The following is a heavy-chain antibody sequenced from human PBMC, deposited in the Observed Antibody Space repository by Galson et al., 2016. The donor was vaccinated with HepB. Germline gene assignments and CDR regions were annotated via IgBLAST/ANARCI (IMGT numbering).Heavy chain of an antibody. J-gene: IGHJ4*02. D-gene: IGHD2-15*01. CDR2: IYSGGNT. V-gene: IGHV3-53*01. CDR3: ARGGGGSYLDY. CDR1: GFTVSSNY. Sequence: SLRLSCAASGFTVSSNYMSWVRQAPGKGLEWVSVIYSGGNTYYADSVKGRFTISRDNSKNALSLQMNSLRAEDTAVFYCARGGGGSYLDYWGQGPLVTVSS.